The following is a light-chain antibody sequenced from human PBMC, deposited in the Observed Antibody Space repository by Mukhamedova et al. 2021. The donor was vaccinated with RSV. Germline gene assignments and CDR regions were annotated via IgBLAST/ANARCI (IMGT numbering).Light chain of an antibody. J-gene: IGKJ4*01. Sequence: RATLSCRASQSVSSSYLAWYQQKPGQAPRLLIYGASSRATGIPDRFSGSGSGTDFTLTISRLEPEDFAVYYCQQYGSSPLTFGG. CDR2: GAS. CDR1: QSVSSSY. V-gene: IGKV3-20*01. CDR3: QQYGSSPLT.